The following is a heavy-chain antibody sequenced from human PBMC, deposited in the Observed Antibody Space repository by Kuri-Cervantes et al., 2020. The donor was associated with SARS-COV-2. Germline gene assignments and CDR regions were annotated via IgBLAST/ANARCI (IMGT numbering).Heavy chain of an antibody. CDR2: ISSSSSYI. CDR3: ARALHTAMVKKLDY. D-gene: IGHD5-18*01. J-gene: IGHJ4*02. CDR1: GFTFSSYS. Sequence: GGSLRLSCAASGFTFSSYSTNWVRQAPGKGLEWVSFISSSSSYIYYADSVKGRFTISRDNAKNSLYLQMNSLRAEDTAVYYCARALHTAMVKKLDYWGQGTLVTVSS. V-gene: IGHV3-21*01.